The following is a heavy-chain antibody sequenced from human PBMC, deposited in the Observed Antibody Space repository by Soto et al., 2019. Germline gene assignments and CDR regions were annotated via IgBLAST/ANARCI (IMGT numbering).Heavy chain of an antibody. Sequence: KPSETLSLTCAVSGGSISSSSSYWSWIRQPPGKRLEWIGTISYSGNTFYNPSLNSRGTISVDKPKSHFSLRLSSVTAADTAVYYCARRYSYGSGKYGVDLWGQGTTVTVS. V-gene: IGHV4-39*02. CDR3: ARRYSYGSGKYGVDL. D-gene: IGHD3-10*01. CDR2: ISYSGNT. CDR1: GGSISSSSSY. J-gene: IGHJ6*02.